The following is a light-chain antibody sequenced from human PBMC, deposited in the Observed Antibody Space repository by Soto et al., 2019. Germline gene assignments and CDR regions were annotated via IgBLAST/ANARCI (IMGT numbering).Light chain of an antibody. V-gene: IGLV2-11*01. CDR3: YSAGGNFTVV. CDR1: SSDVGAYDF. Sequence: QSVLTQPRSVSGSPGQSVTISCTGTSSDVGAYDFVSWYQQHPGKAPKLMIYDVSKRPSGVPDRFSGSKSGNTASLTISGLEAEDEAYYYCYSAGGNFTVVFGGGTKLTVL. J-gene: IGLJ2*01. CDR2: DVS.